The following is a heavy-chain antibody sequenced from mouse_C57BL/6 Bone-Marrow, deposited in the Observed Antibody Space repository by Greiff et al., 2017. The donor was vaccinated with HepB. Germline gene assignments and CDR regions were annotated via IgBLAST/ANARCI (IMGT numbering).Heavy chain of an antibody. Sequence: EVKLVESEGGLVQPGSSMKLSCTASGFTFSDYYMAWVRQVPEKGLEWVANINYDGSSTYYLDSLKSRFIISRDNAKNILYLQMSSLKSEDTATYYCASGVKRYPLDYWGQGTTLTVSS. CDR3: ASGVKRYPLDY. D-gene: IGHD1-1*01. J-gene: IGHJ2*01. V-gene: IGHV5-16*01. CDR1: GFTFSDYY. CDR2: INYDGSST.